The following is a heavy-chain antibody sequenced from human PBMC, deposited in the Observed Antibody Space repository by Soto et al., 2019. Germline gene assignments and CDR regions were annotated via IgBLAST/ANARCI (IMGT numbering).Heavy chain of an antibody. V-gene: IGHV1-69*13. Sequence: ASVKVSCKASGGTFSSYAISWVRQAPGQGLEWMGGIIPIFGRANYAQKFQGRVTITADESTRTAYMELSSLRSEDTAVYYCARDVGEYSSSSFDYWGQGTLVTVSS. D-gene: IGHD6-6*01. J-gene: IGHJ4*02. CDR2: IIPIFGRA. CDR3: ARDVGEYSSSSFDY. CDR1: GGTFSSYA.